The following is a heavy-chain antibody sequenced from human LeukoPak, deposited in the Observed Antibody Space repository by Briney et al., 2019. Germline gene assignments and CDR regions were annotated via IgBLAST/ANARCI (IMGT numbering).Heavy chain of an antibody. Sequence: EGSLRLSCAASGFTFSTYAMSWVRQAPGKGLEWVSVISGSGGSTYYADSMKGRFTISRDNSKNTLYLQMNSLRAEDTALYYCAKGKKWELPLDYWGQGTLVTVSS. J-gene: IGHJ4*02. CDR1: GFTFSTYA. D-gene: IGHD1-26*01. CDR2: ISGSGGST. V-gene: IGHV3-23*01. CDR3: AKGKKWELPLDY.